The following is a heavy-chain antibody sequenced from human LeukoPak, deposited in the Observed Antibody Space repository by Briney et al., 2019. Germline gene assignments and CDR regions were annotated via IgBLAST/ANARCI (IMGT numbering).Heavy chain of an antibody. CDR2: ITSSRSYI. CDR3: ARDPTPRYCSGGSCYTHYGMDV. CDR1: AFTFSSYT. D-gene: IGHD2-15*01. V-gene: IGHV3-21*06. Sequence: PGGSLRLSCAASAFTFSSYTMNWVRQAPGKGLGWVSAITSSRSYIYYAESVKGRFTISRDNAKNSVYLQMNSLRAEDTAVYYCARDPTPRYCSGGSCYTHYGMDVWGQGTTVTVSS. J-gene: IGHJ6*02.